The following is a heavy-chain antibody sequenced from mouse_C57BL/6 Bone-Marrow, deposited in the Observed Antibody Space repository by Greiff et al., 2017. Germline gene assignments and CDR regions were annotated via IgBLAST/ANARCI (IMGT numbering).Heavy chain of an antibody. CDR2: IDPSDSAT. CDR3: ARPTTGWYFDV. CDR1: GYTFTSYW. Sequence: QVQLKQPGAELVRPGSSVKLSCKASGYTFTSYWMHWVKQRPIQGLEWIGNIDPSDSATHYNQKFKDKATLTVDKSSSTAYMQLSSLTSEDSAVYYCARPTTGWYFDVWGTGTTVTVSS. J-gene: IGHJ1*03. V-gene: IGHV1-52*01. D-gene: IGHD2-12*01.